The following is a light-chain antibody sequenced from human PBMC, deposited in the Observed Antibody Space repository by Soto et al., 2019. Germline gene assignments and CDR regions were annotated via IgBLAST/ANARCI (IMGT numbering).Light chain of an antibody. CDR2: GAS. V-gene: IGKV3-20*01. J-gene: IGKJ4*01. CDR1: QSVSSSY. Sequence: EIVLTQSPGTLSLSPGARAPLSCRASQSVSSSYLAWYQQKPGQAPRLLIYGASSRATGIPDRFSGSGSGTDFTLTISRLEPEDFAVYYCQQYGSSPLTFGGGTKVDI. CDR3: QQYGSSPLT.